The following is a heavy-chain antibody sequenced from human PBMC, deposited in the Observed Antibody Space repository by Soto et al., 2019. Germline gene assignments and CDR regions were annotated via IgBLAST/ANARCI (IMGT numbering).Heavy chain of an antibody. D-gene: IGHD5-18*01. CDR2: IYNSAST. Sequence: PSETLSLTCTVSGASIRSSYSSWIRQPPWKRLEWIRYIYNSASTPYTPSLKSRVTISVDTSKNQFSLKLSSVTAADTAVYYCARRYSYGHFDYWGQGTLVTVS. CDR1: GASIRSSY. CDR3: ARRYSYGHFDY. V-gene: IGHV4-59*08. J-gene: IGHJ4*02.